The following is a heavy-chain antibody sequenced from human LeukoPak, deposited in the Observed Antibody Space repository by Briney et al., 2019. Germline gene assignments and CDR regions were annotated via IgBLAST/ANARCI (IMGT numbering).Heavy chain of an antibody. CDR2: IRTTAEGAKYA. D-gene: IGHD3-9*01. V-gene: IGHV3-48*02. Sequence: GGSLRLSCATSGFSFTDYHMNWVRQAPGKGLEWISNIRTTAEGAKYAYYADSVKGRVTISIDDAKNTLYLHMNSLRDDDTAVYYCATDQRYAFDYWGQGILVTVSS. J-gene: IGHJ4*02. CDR1: GFSFTDYH. CDR3: ATDQRYAFDY.